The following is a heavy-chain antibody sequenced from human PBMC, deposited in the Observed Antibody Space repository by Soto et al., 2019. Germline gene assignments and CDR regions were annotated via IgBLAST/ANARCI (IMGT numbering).Heavy chain of an antibody. D-gene: IGHD2-8*01. CDR3: ARASVCTNGVCYADY. CDR1: GYTFTSYG. J-gene: IGHJ4*02. V-gene: IGHV1-18*04. Sequence: ASVKVSCKASGYTFTSYGISWVRQAPGQGLEWMGWISAYNGNTNYAQKLQGRVTMTTDTSTSTAYMELRSLRSEDTAVYYCARASVCTNGVCYADYWGQGTLVTVSS. CDR2: ISAYNGNT.